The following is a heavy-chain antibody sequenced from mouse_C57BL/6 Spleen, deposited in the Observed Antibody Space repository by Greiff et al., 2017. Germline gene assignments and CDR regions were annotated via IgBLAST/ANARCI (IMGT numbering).Heavy chain of an antibody. CDR3: ARSDYYGSSVY. V-gene: IGHV1-82*01. CDR2: IYPGDGDT. D-gene: IGHD1-1*01. J-gene: IGHJ2*01. CDR1: GYAFSSSW. Sequence: QVQLQQSGPELVKPGASVKISCKASGYAFSSSWMNWVKQRPGKGLEWIGRIYPGDGDTNYNGKFKGKATLTADKSSSTAYMQLSSLTSEDSAVYCCARSDYYGSSVYWGQGTTLTGSS.